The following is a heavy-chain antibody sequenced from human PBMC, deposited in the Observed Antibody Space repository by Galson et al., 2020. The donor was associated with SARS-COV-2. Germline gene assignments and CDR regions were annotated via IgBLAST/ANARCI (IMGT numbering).Heavy chain of an antibody. CDR1: GFIFTTYR. D-gene: IGHD3-10*01. CDR2: INQDGSEM. Sequence: GGSLRLSCAASGFIFTTYRMSWVRHIPGKGLEWVANINQDGSEMSYVDSVKGRFAISRDNAKGSVYLQMNSLRTEDTAVYYCARGGSYNIYWGQGTLVTVSS. V-gene: IGHV3-7*01. CDR3: ARGGSYNIY. J-gene: IGHJ4*02.